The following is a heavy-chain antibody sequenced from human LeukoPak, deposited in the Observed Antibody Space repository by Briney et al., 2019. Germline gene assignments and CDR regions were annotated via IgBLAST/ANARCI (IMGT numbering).Heavy chain of an antibody. D-gene: IGHD1-26*01. CDR2: ISTSSNYK. CDR1: GFTFSSYS. J-gene: IGHJ1*01. V-gene: IGHV3-21*01. CDR3: AAYSGSYPEYFQY. Sequence: GGSLRLSCAASGFTFSSYSMNWVRQAPGKGLEWVSSISTSSNYKYYADSVKGRSTISRDNAKNSLYLQMNSPRAEDTAVYYCAAYSGSYPEYFQYWGQGILVTVSS.